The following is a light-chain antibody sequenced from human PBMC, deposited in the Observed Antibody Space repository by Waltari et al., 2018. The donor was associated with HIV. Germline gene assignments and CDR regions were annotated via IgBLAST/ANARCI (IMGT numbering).Light chain of an antibody. J-gene: IGLJ3*02. V-gene: IGLV3-19*01. CDR3: NSRDSSGTRV. CDR1: SLRSYY. Sequence: SSELTQAPAVSVALGQTVRITCQGDSLRSYYASWYQQSPVQAPVLVIYGKNNRPSGIPDRFSGSSSGNTASLTITGAQAEDEADYYCNSRDSSGTRVFGGGTKLTVL. CDR2: GKN.